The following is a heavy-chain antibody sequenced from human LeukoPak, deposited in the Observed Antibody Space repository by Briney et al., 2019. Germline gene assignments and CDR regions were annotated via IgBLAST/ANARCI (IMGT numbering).Heavy chain of an antibody. CDR2: IYYSGST. CDR1: GGSISSYY. CDR3: ARQASHIAAAGPSFDY. J-gene: IGHJ4*02. D-gene: IGHD6-13*01. Sequence: SETLSLTCTVSGGSISSYYWSWIRQPPGKGLEWIGYIYYSGSTNYNPSLKSRVTISVDTSKNQFSLKLSSVTAADTAVYYCARQASHIAAAGPSFDYWGQGTLVTVSS. V-gene: IGHV4-59*08.